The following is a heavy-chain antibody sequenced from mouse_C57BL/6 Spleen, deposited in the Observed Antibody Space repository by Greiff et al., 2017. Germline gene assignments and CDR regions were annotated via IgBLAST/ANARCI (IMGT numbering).Heavy chain of an antibody. CDR1: GYTFTSYW. CDR2: IHPNSGST. J-gene: IGHJ1*03. D-gene: IGHD1-1*01. CDR3: GPYYGSSYWYFDV. Sequence: QVQLKQPGAELVKPGASVKLSCKASGYTFTSYWMHWVKQRPGQGLEWIGMIHPNSGSTNYNEKFKSKATLTVDTSSSTAYMQLSSLTSEDSAVYYCGPYYGSSYWYFDVWGTGTTVTVSS. V-gene: IGHV1-64*01.